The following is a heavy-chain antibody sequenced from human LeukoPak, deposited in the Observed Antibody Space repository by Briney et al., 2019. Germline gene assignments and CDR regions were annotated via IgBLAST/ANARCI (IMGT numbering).Heavy chain of an antibody. CDR2: ISGSGGST. CDR1: GFTFSSYA. J-gene: IGHJ5*02. Sequence: GGSLRLSCAACGFTFSSYAMSWVRQAPGKGLEWVSAISGSGGSTYYADSVKGRFTISRDNSKNTLYLQMNSLRAEDTAVYYCAKRTTPNSGSYYNWFDPWGQGTLVTVSS. V-gene: IGHV3-23*01. CDR3: AKRTTPNSGSYYNWFDP. D-gene: IGHD1-26*01.